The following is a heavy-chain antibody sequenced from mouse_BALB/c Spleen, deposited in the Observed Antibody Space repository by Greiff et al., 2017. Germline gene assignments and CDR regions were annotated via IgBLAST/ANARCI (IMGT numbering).Heavy chain of an antibody. Sequence: VQLQESGPGLVAPSQSLSITCSVSGFSLTSYGVHWVRQPPGKGLEWLGVIWAGGSTNYNSALMSRLSISKDNSKSQVFLKMNSLQTDDTAMYYCARDDYDAMDYWGQGTSVTVSS. CDR3: ARDDYDAMDY. CDR1: GFSLTSYG. J-gene: IGHJ4*01. V-gene: IGHV2-9*02. CDR2: IWAGGST.